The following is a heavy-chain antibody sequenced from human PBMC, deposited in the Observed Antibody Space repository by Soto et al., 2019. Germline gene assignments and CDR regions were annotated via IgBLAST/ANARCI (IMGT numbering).Heavy chain of an antibody. D-gene: IGHD1-26*01. CDR2: IYYDGST. J-gene: IGHJ4*02. V-gene: IGHV4-39*01. CDR1: GASISSGTFY. CDR3: ARPSGSYLYYFDY. Sequence: SETLSLTCTVSGASISSGTFYWGWIRQPPGKGLESIANIYYDGSTYYNPSLKSRVTISVDTSKNQFSLKLSSVTAADTAVYYCARPSGSYLYYFDYWGQGTLVTVPQ.